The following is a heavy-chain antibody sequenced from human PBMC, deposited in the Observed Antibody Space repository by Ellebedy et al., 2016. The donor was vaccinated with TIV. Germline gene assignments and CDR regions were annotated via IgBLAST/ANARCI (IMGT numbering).Heavy chain of an antibody. D-gene: IGHD2-15*01. CDR1: GGSISNYY. J-gene: IGHJ4*02. V-gene: IGHV4-59*01. CDR3: ARRYCSGGGCSLDY. Sequence: MPSETLSLTCTVSGGSISNYYWSRIRQPPGKGLEWIGYIYYSGSTNYNPSLKSRVTISIDTSKNQFSLKLSSVTAADTAVYYCARRYCSGGGCSLDYWGQGTLVTVSS. CDR2: IYYSGST.